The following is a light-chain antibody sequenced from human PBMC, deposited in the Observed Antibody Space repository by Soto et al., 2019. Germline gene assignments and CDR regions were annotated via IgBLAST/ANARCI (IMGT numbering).Light chain of an antibody. CDR3: QHYNSFPWT. V-gene: IGKV1-5*03. J-gene: IGKJ1*01. CDR1: QSINRC. Sequence: DIQMTQSPSTLSASVGDRVTITCRASQSINRCLAWYQQKPGKAPKLLIYKASSLESGVPSRFSGGGSGTEFTLTISSLQPDDFATYYCQHYNSFPWTFGQGTKVDIK. CDR2: KAS.